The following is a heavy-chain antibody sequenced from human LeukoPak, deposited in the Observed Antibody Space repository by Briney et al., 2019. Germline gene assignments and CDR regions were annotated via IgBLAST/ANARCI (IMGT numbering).Heavy chain of an antibody. CDR1: GGSVSSGSYY. CDR3: ARARVYSSTWSEFDY. V-gene: IGHV4-61*01. J-gene: IGHJ4*01. CDR2: IDYSGST. Sequence: SETLSLTCTVSGGSVSSGSYYWSWIRQPPGKGLEWIGYIDYSGSTNYNPSLKSRVTISVDTSKNQFSLKLSSVTAADTAVYYCARARVYSSTWSEFDYWGQEPWSPSPQ. D-gene: IGHD6-13*01.